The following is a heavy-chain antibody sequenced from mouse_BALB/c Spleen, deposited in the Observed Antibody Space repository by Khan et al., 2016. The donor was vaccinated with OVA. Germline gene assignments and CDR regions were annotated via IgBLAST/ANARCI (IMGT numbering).Heavy chain of an antibody. V-gene: IGHV1-77*01. CDR2: ISPGSGNT. CDR3: AREWGSCFAY. CDR1: GYIFIDYN. J-gene: IGHJ3*01. D-gene: IGHD1-3*01. Sequence: QVQLKESGTELARPGASVKLSCKASGYIFIDYNINWVKQRTGQGLEWIGEISPGSGNTYYNEKCKGKATLTEDKSPRTAYMQLSRLTSEDSAFYFCAREWGSCFAYWGQGTLVTVSA.